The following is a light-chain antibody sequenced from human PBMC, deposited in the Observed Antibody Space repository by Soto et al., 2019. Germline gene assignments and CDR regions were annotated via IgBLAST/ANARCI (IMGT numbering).Light chain of an antibody. J-gene: IGLJ3*02. CDR1: SSDVGGYNY. CDR3: SSFTVTSTRV. Sequence: QSALTQPASVSASPGQSITISCTGTSSDVGGYNYVSWYQQHPGRAPKLIIYDVSVRPSGISDRFSGSKSGNTASLTISGLQAEDEADYYCSSFTVTSTRVFGGGTKLTVL. CDR2: DVS. V-gene: IGLV2-14*03.